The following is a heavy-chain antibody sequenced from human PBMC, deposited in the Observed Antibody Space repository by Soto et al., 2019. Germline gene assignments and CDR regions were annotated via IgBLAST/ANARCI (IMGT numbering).Heavy chain of an antibody. J-gene: IGHJ6*02. D-gene: IGHD5-12*01. CDR1: GGTFSSYA. Sequence: QVQLVQSGAEVKKPGSSVKVSCKASGGTFSSYAISWVRQAPGQGLEWMGGIIPIFGTANYAQKFQGRVTITADESTRTAYMEMCSLRSEDTAVYYCASSVAKYYYYGMDVWGQGTTVTVSS. V-gene: IGHV1-69*12. CDR3: ASSVAKYYYYGMDV. CDR2: IIPIFGTA.